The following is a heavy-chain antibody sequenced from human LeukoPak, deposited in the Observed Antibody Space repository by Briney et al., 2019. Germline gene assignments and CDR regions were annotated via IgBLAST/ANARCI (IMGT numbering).Heavy chain of an antibody. J-gene: IGHJ4*02. CDR2: ISGSSTTT. CDR1: GFTFSSYA. V-gene: IGHV3-23*01. CDR3: AKLEQLVPEN. Sequence: PGGSLRLSCAASGFTFSSYAMAWVRQAPGKGLEWVSTISGSSTTTYYADSVKGRFTISRDNTENALSLQMNSLRVEDTAVYYCAKLEQLVPENWGQGALVTVSS. D-gene: IGHD6-6*01.